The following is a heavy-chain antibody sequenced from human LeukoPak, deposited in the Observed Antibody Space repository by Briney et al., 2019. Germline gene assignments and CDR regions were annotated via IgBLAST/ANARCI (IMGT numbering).Heavy chain of an antibody. CDR3: ARGFSYDFWSGYSRILDY. J-gene: IGHJ4*02. CDR2: INHSGST. V-gene: IGHV4-34*01. Sequence: PSETLSLTCAVYGGSFSGYYWSWIRQPPGKGLEWIGEINHSGSTNYNPSLKSRVTISVDTSKNQFSLKLSSVTAADTAVYYCARGFSYDFWSGYSRILDYWGQGTLVTVSS. D-gene: IGHD3-3*01. CDR1: GGSFSGYY.